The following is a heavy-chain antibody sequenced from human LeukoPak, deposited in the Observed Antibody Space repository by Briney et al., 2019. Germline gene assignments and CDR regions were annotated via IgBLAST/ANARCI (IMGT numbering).Heavy chain of an antibody. J-gene: IGHJ5*02. CDR3: ARRRGSSWYGFWFDP. CDR2: IYNSGIT. D-gene: IGHD6-13*01. V-gene: IGHV4-61*02. CDR1: GGSISSNYY. Sequence: SQTLSLTCTVSGGSISSNYYWSWIRQPAGKGLEYIGRIYNSGITNYNPSLKSRVTISVDTSKNQFSLKLSSVTAADTAVYYCARRRGSSWYGFWFDPWGQGTLVTVSS.